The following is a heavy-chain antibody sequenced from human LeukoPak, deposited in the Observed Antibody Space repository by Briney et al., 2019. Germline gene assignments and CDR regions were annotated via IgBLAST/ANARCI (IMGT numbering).Heavy chain of an antibody. J-gene: IGHJ4*02. CDR2: ISSGGTT. Sequence: GGSLRLSCAASGFTITNARMGWVRQAPGKGLEWVSIISSGGTTYSADSVKGRFTVSRDNSKNTLYLQMESLRAEDTALYYCSGSKNYYFDYWGQGTLVTVSS. CDR1: GFTITNAR. V-gene: IGHV3-53*01. D-gene: IGHD1-26*01. CDR3: SGSKNYYFDY.